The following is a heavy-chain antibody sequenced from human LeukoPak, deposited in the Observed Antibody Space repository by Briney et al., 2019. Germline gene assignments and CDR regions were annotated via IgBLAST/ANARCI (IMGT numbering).Heavy chain of an antibody. CDR2: IYYSGST. Sequence: SETLSLTCTVSGGSISSSSYYWGWIRQPPGKGLEWIGSIYYSGSTNYNPSLKSRVTISVDKSKNQFSLKLSSVTAADTALYYCARWGYGSGSYGIDYWGQGTLVTVSS. CDR1: GGSISSSSYY. D-gene: IGHD3-10*01. V-gene: IGHV4-39*07. CDR3: ARWGYGSGSYGIDY. J-gene: IGHJ4*02.